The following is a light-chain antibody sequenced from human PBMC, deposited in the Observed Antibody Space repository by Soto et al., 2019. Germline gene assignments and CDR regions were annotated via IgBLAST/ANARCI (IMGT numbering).Light chain of an antibody. CDR3: QQYESSPLT. J-gene: IGKJ4*01. Sequence: EIVLTQSPDTQSLSPGESATLSCRASQRVSSGFLAWYQQKPGQAPRLLIYRASTRATGIPDRFTGSGSGTDFTLTISRLEPEDFAVYYCQQYESSPLTFGGGTKVEIK. CDR1: QRVSSGF. V-gene: IGKV3-20*01. CDR2: RAS.